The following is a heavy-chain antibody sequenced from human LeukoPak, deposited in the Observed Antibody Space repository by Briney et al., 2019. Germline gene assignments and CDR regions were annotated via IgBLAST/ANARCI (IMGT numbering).Heavy chain of an antibody. CDR1: GYTFTDYY. CDR3: ARDLAQWLVSSGFNI. J-gene: IGHJ3*02. V-gene: IGHV1-2*02. CDR2: INPNSGGT. D-gene: IGHD6-19*01. Sequence: ASVKVSCKTSGYTFTDYYMHWVRQAPGQGLECMGWINPNSGGTNYAQKFQNRVTMTRDTSTSTAYMELSRLTSDDTAVYYCARDLAQWLVSSGFNIWGQGTMVTVSS.